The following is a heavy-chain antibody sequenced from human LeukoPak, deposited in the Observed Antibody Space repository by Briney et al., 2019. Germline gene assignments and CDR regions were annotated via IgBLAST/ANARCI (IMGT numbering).Heavy chain of an antibody. CDR2: IYHSGST. D-gene: IGHD7-27*01. CDR1: GGSISSSNW. V-gene: IGHV4-4*02. J-gene: IGHJ3*02. Sequence: SETLSLTCAVSGGSISSSNWWSWVRQPPGKGLEWIGEIYHSGSTNYNPSLKSRVTISVDKSKNQSSLKLSSVTAADTAVYYCARAGEEYPLKAFDIWGQGTMVTVSS. CDR3: ARAGEEYPLKAFDI.